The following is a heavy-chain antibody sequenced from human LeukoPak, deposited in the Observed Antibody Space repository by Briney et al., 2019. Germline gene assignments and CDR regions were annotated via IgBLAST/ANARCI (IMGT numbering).Heavy chain of an antibody. D-gene: IGHD6-13*01. CDR2: INHSGST. CDR3: ARGRSEGIAAAGFDY. CDR1: GGSFSGYY. Sequence: SETLSLTCAVYGGSFSGYYWSWIRQPPGKGLEWIGEINHSGSTNYNPSLKSRATISVDTSKNQFSLKLSSVTAADTAVYYCARGRSEGIAAAGFDYWGQGTLVTVSS. V-gene: IGHV4-34*01. J-gene: IGHJ4*02.